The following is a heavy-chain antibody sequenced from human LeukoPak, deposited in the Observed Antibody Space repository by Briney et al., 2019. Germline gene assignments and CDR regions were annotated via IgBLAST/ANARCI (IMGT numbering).Heavy chain of an antibody. CDR1: GGSIYSSSYY. CDR3: ARSLYGDYHFYWWYFDL. Sequence: ASETLSLTCTVSGGSIYSSSYYWGRLRQSRGKGLEWIGSIYYSGSTYNNPSRKSQFTISVNESKNTFTRKVTSVTAADPAVYYCARSLYGDYHFYWWYFDLWGRGTLVTVSS. V-gene: IGHV4-39*06. D-gene: IGHD4-17*01. J-gene: IGHJ2*01. CDR2: IYYSGST.